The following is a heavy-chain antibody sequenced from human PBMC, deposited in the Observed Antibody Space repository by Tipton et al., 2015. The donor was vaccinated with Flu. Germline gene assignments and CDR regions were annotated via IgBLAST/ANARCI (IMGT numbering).Heavy chain of an antibody. CDR3: ARGYNSSSYNYYYMGV. CDR2: ISSSSGYI. Sequence: SLRLSCEVSGFAFSTYSMNWVRQAPGKGLEWVSSISSSSGYIYYADSVKGRFTISRDNAKNSLYLQMNSLRAEDAAVYYCARGYNSSSYNYYYMGVWGKGTTVTVSS. V-gene: IGHV3-21*01. J-gene: IGHJ6*03. CDR1: GFAFSTYS. D-gene: IGHD6-6*01.